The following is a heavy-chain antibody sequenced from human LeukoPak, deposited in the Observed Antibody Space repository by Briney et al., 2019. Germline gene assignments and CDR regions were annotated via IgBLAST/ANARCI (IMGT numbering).Heavy chain of an antibody. V-gene: IGHV1-3*01. D-gene: IGHD2-2*02. CDR3: TRTYCSSTSCYNVDR. CDR1: GYTFTTYA. CDR2: INASTGNT. J-gene: IGHJ4*02. Sequence: ASVKVSCKASGYTFTTYAMHWVRQAPGQRLEWMGWINASTGNTKYSQKFQGRVTITRDTSASTAYMELSSLRSEDTAVYYCTRTYCSSTSCYNVDRWGQGTVVTVSS.